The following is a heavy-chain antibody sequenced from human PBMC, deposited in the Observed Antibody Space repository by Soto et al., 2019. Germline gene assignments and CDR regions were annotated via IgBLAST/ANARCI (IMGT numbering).Heavy chain of an antibody. D-gene: IGHD1-1*01. CDR2: IRSSSINT. Sequence: GGSLRLSCAASGFTFGDYYMSWIRQAPGKGLEWLSYIRSSSINTNYADSVKGRFTISRDNAKNSLFLQMNSLRAEDTAVYYCARGNGGVYYYDMDVWGQGTKFTVSS. V-gene: IGHV3-11*06. CDR3: ARGNGGVYYYDMDV. J-gene: IGHJ6*02. CDR1: GFTFGDYY.